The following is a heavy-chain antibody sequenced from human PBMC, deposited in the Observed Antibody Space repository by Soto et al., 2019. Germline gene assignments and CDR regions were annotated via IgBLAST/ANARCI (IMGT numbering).Heavy chain of an antibody. V-gene: IGHV1-8*01. J-gene: IGHJ5*02. CDR3: ARGVKYGAYSRWFDP. Sequence: QVQLVQSGAEVKKPGASVKVSCKASGSTFTSYDINWVRQATGQGLEYLGWMNPNSGDTAYVQKFQGRLTMTWDTSLXPAYMELSGLRSEDTALYFCARGVKYGAYSRWFDPWGQGTLVTVSS. CDR1: GSTFTSYD. CDR2: MNPNSGDT. D-gene: IGHD4-17*01.